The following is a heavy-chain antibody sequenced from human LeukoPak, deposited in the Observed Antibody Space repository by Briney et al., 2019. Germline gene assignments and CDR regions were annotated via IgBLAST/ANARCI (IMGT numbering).Heavy chain of an antibody. CDR1: GGSFSGYY. CDR3: ARSGSGYNDY. V-gene: IGHV4-34*01. D-gene: IGHD3-22*01. Sequence: SETLSLTCAVYGGSFSGYYWSWIRQPPEKGLEWIGEINHSGSTNYNPSLKSRVTISVDTSKNQFSLKLSSVTAADTAVYYCARSGSGYNDYWGQGTLVTVSS. CDR2: INHSGST. J-gene: IGHJ4*02.